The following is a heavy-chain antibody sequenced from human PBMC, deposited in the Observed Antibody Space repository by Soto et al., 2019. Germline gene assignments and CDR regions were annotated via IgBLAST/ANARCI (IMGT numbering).Heavy chain of an antibody. J-gene: IGHJ5*02. CDR3: ARGDGDYGRRLDP. Sequence: EVQLVESGGGLVQPGGSLRLSCAASGFTVNTNYVSWVLQAPGKGLEWVSIIYDGGSTYYADSVKGRFTISRDNSKNTLYLQMNSLRAEDTAVYYCARGDGDYGRRLDPWGQGTLVTVSS. CDR2: IYDGGST. V-gene: IGHV3-66*01. D-gene: IGHD4-17*01. CDR1: GFTVNTNY.